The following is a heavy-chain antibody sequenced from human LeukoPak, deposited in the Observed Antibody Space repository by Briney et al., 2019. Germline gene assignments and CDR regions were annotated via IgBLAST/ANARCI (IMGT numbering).Heavy chain of an antibody. Sequence: ASVKVSCKASGYTFTSYAMNWVRQAPGQGLEWMGWINTNTGNPTYAQGFTGRFVFSLDTSVSTAYLQISSLKAEDTAVYYCAREISDSSGYYWMLPEAGGPDAFDIWGQGTMVTVSS. D-gene: IGHD6-19*01. CDR2: INTNTGNP. CDR3: AREISDSSGYYWMLPEAGGPDAFDI. CDR1: GYTFTSYA. J-gene: IGHJ3*02. V-gene: IGHV7-4-1*02.